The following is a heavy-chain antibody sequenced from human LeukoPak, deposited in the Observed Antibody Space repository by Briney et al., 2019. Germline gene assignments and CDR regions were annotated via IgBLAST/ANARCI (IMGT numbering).Heavy chain of an antibody. CDR2: INPDGNKK. CDR3: ARDLAYSRLDY. V-gene: IGHV3-7*01. J-gene: IGHJ4*02. D-gene: IGHD5-18*01. Sequence: GGSLRLSCAVSGLTFSSSWMDWVRQAPGKGLEWVASINPDGNKKYSADSVKGRFTISRDNAENSLYLQMNGLRVEDTAFYYCARDLAYSRLDYWGQGMLVTVSS. CDR1: GLTFSSSW.